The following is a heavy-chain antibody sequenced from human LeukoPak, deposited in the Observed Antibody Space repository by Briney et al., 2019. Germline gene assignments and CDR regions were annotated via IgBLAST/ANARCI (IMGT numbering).Heavy chain of an antibody. Sequence: PGGSLRLSCAASGFSFSSYSMNWVRQAPGKGLEWVSSISSSSSYIYYADSVKGRFTVSRDNAKNSLYLQMNSLRAEDTAVYYCARHYSGYDFGYWGQGTLVTVSS. CDR1: GFSFSSYS. J-gene: IGHJ4*02. CDR3: ARHYSGYDFGY. CDR2: ISSSSSYI. V-gene: IGHV3-21*01. D-gene: IGHD5-12*01.